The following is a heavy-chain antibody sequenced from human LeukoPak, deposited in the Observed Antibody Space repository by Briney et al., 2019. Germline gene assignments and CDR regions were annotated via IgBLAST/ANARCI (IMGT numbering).Heavy chain of an antibody. CDR2: MNPNSGNT. CDR3: ARGATKARRITIFGVVITYYFDY. V-gene: IGHV1-8*02. CDR1: GYTFTSYA. J-gene: IGHJ4*02. D-gene: IGHD3-3*01. Sequence: ASVKVSCKASGYTFTSYAMNWVRQATGQGLEWMGWMNPNSGNTGYAQKFQGRVTMTRNTSISTAYMELSSLRSEDTAVYYCARGATKARRITIFGVVITYYFDYWGQGTLVTVSS.